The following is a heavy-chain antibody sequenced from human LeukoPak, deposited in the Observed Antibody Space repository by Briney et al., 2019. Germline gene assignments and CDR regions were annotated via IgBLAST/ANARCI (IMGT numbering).Heavy chain of an antibody. CDR2: IIPIFGTA. Sequence: SVKVSCKASGCTFSSYAISWVRQAPGQGLEWMGGIIPIFGTANYAQKFQGRVTITADESTSTAYMELSSLRSEDTAVYYCARETDRYSYGKTHTPLPIHWGQGTLVIVSS. CDR1: GCTFSSYA. V-gene: IGHV1-69*13. D-gene: IGHD5-18*01. J-gene: IGHJ4*02. CDR3: ARETDRYSYGKTHTPLPIH.